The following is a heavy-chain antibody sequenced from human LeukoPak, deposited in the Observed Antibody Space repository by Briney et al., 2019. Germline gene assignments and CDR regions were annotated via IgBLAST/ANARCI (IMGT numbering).Heavy chain of an antibody. Sequence: GGSLRLSCAASGFTFIDNYMIWIRQAPGKGLECVSYISRSGSTIYYADSVKGRLTISRDNAKNSLYLQMNSLRAEDTAVYFCARGREYGSGSLHYYDMDVWGKGSTVTVSS. V-gene: IGHV3-11*04. CDR1: GFTFIDNY. J-gene: IGHJ6*03. CDR2: ISRSGSTI. CDR3: ARGREYGSGSLHYYDMDV. D-gene: IGHD3-10*01.